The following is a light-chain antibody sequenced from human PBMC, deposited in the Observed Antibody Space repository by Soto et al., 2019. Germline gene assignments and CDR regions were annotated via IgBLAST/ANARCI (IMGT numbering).Light chain of an antibody. CDR3: QQYYSLPRT. Sequence: DIVMTQSPDSLAVSLGERATINFKSIQIILYNSNDKNYLAWYQQKPGQSPKLIIYWASIRESGVPDRFSGSGSGTNFTLTISSLQAEDVAVYYCQQYYSLPRTFGQGTKVDIK. CDR2: WAS. J-gene: IGKJ1*01. CDR1: QIILYNSNDKNY. V-gene: IGKV4-1*01.